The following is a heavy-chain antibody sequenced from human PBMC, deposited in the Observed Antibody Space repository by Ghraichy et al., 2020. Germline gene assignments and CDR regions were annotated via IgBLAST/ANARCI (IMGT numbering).Heavy chain of an antibody. D-gene: IGHD1-26*01. J-gene: IGHJ4*02. CDR3: ARGQKLRRIFDY. V-gene: IGHV4-34*01. CDR2: INHSGST. CDR1: GGSFSGYY. Sequence: SETLSLTCAVYGGSFSGYYWSWIRQPPGKGLEWIGEINHSGSTNYNPSLKSRVTISVDTSKNQFSLKLSSVTAADTAVYYCARGQKLRRIFDYWGQGTLVTVSS.